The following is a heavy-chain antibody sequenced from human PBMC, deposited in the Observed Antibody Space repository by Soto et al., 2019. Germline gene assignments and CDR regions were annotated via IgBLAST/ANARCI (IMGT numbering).Heavy chain of an antibody. CDR3: ARDGYSSGWYGYYYYYMDV. J-gene: IGHJ6*03. D-gene: IGHD6-19*01. Sequence: ASVKVSCKASGYTFTSYGINWVRQATGQGLEWMGWMNPNSGNTGYAQKFQGRVTMTRNTSISTAYMELSSLRSEDTAVYYCARDGYSSGWYGYYYYYMDVWGKGTTVTVSS. V-gene: IGHV1-8*01. CDR2: MNPNSGNT. CDR1: GYTFTSYG.